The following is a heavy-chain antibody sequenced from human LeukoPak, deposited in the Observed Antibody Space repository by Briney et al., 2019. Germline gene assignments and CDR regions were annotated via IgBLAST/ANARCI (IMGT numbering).Heavy chain of an antibody. D-gene: IGHD2-2*01. V-gene: IGHV1-69*05. Sequence: SVKVSCKASGGTFSSYAISWVRQAPGQGLEWMGGIIPIFGTANYAQKFQGRVTITTDESTSTAYMELSSLRSEDTAVYYCARGGYSGVVPAATDAFDIWGQGTMVTVSS. CDR2: IIPIFGTA. CDR1: GGTFSSYA. J-gene: IGHJ3*02. CDR3: ARGGYSGVVPAATDAFDI.